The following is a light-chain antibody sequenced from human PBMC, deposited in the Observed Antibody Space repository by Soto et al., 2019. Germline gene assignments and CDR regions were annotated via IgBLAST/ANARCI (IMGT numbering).Light chain of an antibody. CDR2: GAS. J-gene: IGKJ4*01. CDR3: QQGNSFPLT. Sequence: DLQMTQSPSSVSAYIGDRVTIPCRASQGISSWLAWYQQKPGKAPKLLIYGASNLQNGVPSRFRGSGSGTEFTLTISTLQPEDVATYYCQQGNSFPLTFAGGTKVEIK. CDR1: QGISSW. V-gene: IGKV1D-12*01.